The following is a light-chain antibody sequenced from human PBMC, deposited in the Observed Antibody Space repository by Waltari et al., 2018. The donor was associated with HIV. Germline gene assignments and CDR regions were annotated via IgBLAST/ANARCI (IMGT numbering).Light chain of an antibody. CDR3: TSYTSGSTLVM. CDR1: SSDVGGYNS. Sequence: QSALTPPASVSGSPGQSITISCTGISSDVGGYNSASWYQHHPGKAPKLLISEVINRPPGVSNRFSASKSGNTASLTISGLQPEDEADYYCTSYTSGSTLVMFGGGTKLTVL. J-gene: IGLJ3*02. CDR2: EVI. V-gene: IGLV2-14*01.